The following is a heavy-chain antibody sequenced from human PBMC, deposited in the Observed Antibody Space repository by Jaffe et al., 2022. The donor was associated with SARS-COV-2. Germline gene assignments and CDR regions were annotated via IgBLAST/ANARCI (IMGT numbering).Heavy chain of an antibody. J-gene: IGHJ6*02. CDR1: GFTFSSYG. CDR2: IWYDGSNK. V-gene: IGHV3-33*01. D-gene: IGHD6-13*01. Sequence: QVQLVESGGGVVQPGRSLRLSCAASGFTFSSYGMHWVRQAPGKGLEWVAVIWYDGSNKYYADSVKGRFTISRDNSKNTLYLQMNSLRAEDTAVYYCARDSGSSWFHYGMDVWGQGTTVTVSS. CDR3: ARDSGSSWFHYGMDV.